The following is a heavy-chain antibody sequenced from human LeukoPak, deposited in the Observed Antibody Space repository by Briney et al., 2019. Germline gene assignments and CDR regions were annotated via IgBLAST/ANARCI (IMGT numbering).Heavy chain of an antibody. J-gene: IGHJ4*02. V-gene: IGHV1-2*02. CDR3: ATPARRGSGWYLDY. CDR2: IKPNSGDT. Sequence: ASVKVSCKASGYMFTGYYIHWVRQAPGQGLEWMGWIKPNSGDTNHTQNFQGRVTMTRDTSISTAYMELSRLRSDDTAVYYCATPARRGSGWYLDYWGQGTLVTVSS. CDR1: GYMFTGYY. D-gene: IGHD6-19*01.